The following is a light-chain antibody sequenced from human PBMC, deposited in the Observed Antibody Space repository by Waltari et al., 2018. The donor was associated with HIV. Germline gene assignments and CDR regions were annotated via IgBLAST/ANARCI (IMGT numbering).Light chain of an antibody. CDR2: KDT. J-gene: IGLJ2*01. CDR1: KLGNDY. Sequence: SYELTQPPSMSVSPGQTANITCPGDKLGNDYACWYQQKAGQSPVLVIFKDTRRPSGIPERFSGSTSGNTATLTISGALPADEGDYYCQAWDNSVVVFGGGTRLTVL. CDR3: QAWDNSVVV. V-gene: IGLV3-1*01.